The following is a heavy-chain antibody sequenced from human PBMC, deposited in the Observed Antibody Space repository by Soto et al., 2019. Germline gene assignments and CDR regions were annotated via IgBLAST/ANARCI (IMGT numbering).Heavy chain of an antibody. CDR2: INTHNGNT. Sequence: ASVKVSCKASGYTFTTYGISWVRQAPGQGLEWMGWINTHNGNTKYSQKFQGRVTITRDTSASTAYMELSSLRSEDTAVYYCARDYDSSGYPRYYFDYWGQGTLVTVSS. CDR3: ARDYDSSGYPRYYFDY. D-gene: IGHD3-22*01. CDR1: GYTFTTYG. V-gene: IGHV1-18*01. J-gene: IGHJ4*02.